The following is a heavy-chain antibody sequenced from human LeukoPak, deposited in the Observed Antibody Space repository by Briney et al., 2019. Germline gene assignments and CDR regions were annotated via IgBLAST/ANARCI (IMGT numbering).Heavy chain of an antibody. CDR1: GGTFSSYT. J-gene: IGHJ4*02. CDR3: ARDPTEYCSSTSCSRPPGGDY. Sequence: GSSVKVSCKASGGTFSSYTISWVRQAPGQGLEWMGRINPNSGGTNYAQKFQGRVTMTRDTSISTAYMELSRLRSDDTAVYYCARDPTEYCSSTSCSRPPGGDYWGQGTLVTVSS. CDR2: INPNSGGT. D-gene: IGHD2-2*01. V-gene: IGHV1-2*06.